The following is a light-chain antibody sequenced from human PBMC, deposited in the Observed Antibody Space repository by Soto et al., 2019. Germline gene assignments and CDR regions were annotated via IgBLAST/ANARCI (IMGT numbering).Light chain of an antibody. CDR1: QSVSSTY. CDR3: QQYNNWPALT. CDR2: GAS. V-gene: IGKV3-15*01. Sequence: EIVLTQAPGTLSLSPGERATLSCRASQSVSSTYLAWYQQKPGQAPSLLIYGASTRATGIPARFSGSGSGTDFTLTISSLQSEDFAVYYCQQYNNWPALTSGGGTKVDIK. J-gene: IGKJ4*01.